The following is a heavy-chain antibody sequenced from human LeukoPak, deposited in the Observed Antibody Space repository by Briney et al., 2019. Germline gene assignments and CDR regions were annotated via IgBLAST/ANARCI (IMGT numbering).Heavy chain of an antibody. CDR3: AQYDSSGGGFDY. D-gene: IGHD3-22*01. CDR2: INPSGGST. Sequence: ASVKVSCKASGYTFTSYYMHWVRQAPGQGLEWMGIINPSGGSTSYAQKFQGRVTMTRDMSTSTVYMELSSLRSEDTAVYYCAQYDSSGGGFDYWGQGTLVTVSS. V-gene: IGHV1-46*01. CDR1: GYTFTSYY. J-gene: IGHJ4*02.